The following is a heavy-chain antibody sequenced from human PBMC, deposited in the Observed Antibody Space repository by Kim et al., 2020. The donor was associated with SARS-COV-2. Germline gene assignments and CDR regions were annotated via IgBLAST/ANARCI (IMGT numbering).Heavy chain of an antibody. Sequence: GGSRRLSCAASGFTVSSNYTSWVRQSPGKGLEWVSVIYSGGSTYYADSVKGRFTISRDNSKNTLYLQMNSLRAEDTAVYYCARDEYYYDSSGDFVDYWGQGPLVTVSS. CDR2: IYSGGST. V-gene: IGHV3-66*01. CDR3: ARDEYYYDSSGDFVDY. D-gene: IGHD3-22*01. CDR1: GFTVSSNY. J-gene: IGHJ4*02.